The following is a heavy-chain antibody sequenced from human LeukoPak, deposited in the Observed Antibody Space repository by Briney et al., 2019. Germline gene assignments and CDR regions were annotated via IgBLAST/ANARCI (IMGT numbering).Heavy chain of an antibody. Sequence: SETLSLTCTVSGGSISSYYWSWIRQPPGKGLECIGYIYYSGSTNYNPSLKSRVTISVDTSKNQFSLKMNSVTAADTAVYYCARLASSGWSHCDYWGQGTLVTVSS. D-gene: IGHD6-19*01. V-gene: IGHV4-59*08. CDR2: IYYSGST. CDR3: ARLASSGWSHCDY. J-gene: IGHJ4*02. CDR1: GGSISSYY.